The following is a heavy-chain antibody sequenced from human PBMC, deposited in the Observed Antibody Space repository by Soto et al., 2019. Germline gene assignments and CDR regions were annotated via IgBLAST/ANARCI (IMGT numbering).Heavy chain of an antibody. CDR3: ASEKYSGPFDY. Sequence: QVQLVESGGGVVQPGRSLRLSCAASGFTFSSYGMHWVRQAPGKGLAWVAVISYDGSNKYYADSVKGRFTISRDNSKNTLYLQINCLRAEEADVYFCASEKYSGPFDYWGQGTLVTVSS. CDR1: GFTFSSYG. CDR2: ISYDGSNK. V-gene: IGHV3-30*03. D-gene: IGHD2-15*01. J-gene: IGHJ4*02.